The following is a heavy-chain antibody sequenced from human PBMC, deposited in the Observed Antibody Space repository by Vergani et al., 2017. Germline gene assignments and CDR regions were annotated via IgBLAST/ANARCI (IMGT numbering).Heavy chain of an antibody. J-gene: IGHJ4*02. Sequence: EVQLLESGGGLVQPGGSLRLSCAASGFTFSSCAMSWVRQAPGKGLEWVSAISGSGGSTYYADSVKGRFTSSRDNSKNPLYLQMNSLRAEDTAVYYCARASVVAATYYFDYWGQGTLVTVSS. CDR3: ARASVVAATYYFDY. D-gene: IGHD2-15*01. CDR1: GFTFSSCA. V-gene: IGHV3-23*01. CDR2: ISGSGGST.